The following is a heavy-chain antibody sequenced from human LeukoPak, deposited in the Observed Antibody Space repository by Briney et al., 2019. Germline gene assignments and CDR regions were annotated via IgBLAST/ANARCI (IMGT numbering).Heavy chain of an antibody. Sequence: GGSLRLSCAASGFTFSSYSMNWVRQAPGKGLEWVSSISSSSSYIYYADSVKDRFTISRDNAKSSLYLQMNSLRAEDTAVYYCARDSTDFDCWGQGTLVTVSS. CDR2: ISSSSSYI. V-gene: IGHV3-21*01. CDR3: ARDSTDFDC. CDR1: GFTFSSYS. J-gene: IGHJ4*02.